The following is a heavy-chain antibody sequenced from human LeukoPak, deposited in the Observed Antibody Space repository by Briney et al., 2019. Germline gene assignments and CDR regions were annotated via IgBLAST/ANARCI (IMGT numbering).Heavy chain of an antibody. D-gene: IGHD3-22*01. J-gene: IGHJ4*02. V-gene: IGHV5-51*01. CDR1: GYSFTSYW. CDR3: ARRDHYDSSGYPNFDY. Sequence: GESLKISCKGSGYSFTSYWIGWVRQMPGKGLEWMGIIYPGASDTRYSPSFQGQVTISADKSISTAYLQWSSLKASDTAMYYCARRDHYDSSGYPNFDYWGQGTLVSVSS. CDR2: IYPGASDT.